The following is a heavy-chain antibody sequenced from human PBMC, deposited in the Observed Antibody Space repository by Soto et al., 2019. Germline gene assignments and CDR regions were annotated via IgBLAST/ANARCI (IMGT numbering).Heavy chain of an antibody. V-gene: IGHV1-3*01. CDR2: INAGNGNT. CDR1: GYTFTSYA. Sequence: WASVKVSCKASGYTFTSYAMHWVRQAPGQRLEWMGWINAGNGNTKYSQKFQGRVTITRDTSASTAYMELSSLRSEDTAVYYCAILPRDTSGYLVRLGPNIFDYWGQGNLVTVSS. J-gene: IGHJ4*02. D-gene: IGHD3-22*01. CDR3: AILPRDTSGYLVRLGPNIFDY.